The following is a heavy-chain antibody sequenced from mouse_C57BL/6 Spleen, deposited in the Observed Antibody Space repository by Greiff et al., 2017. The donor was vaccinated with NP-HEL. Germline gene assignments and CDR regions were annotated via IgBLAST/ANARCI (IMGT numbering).Heavy chain of an antibody. CDR2: INPNNGGT. Sequence: VQLQQSGPELVKPGASVKISCKASGYTFTDYYMNWVKQSHGKSLEWIGDINPNNGGTSYNQKFKGKATLTVDKSSSTAYMELRSLTSEDSAVYYCARSTTTRYAMDYWGQGTSVTVSS. V-gene: IGHV1-26*01. CDR1: GYTFTDYY. CDR3: ARSTTTRYAMDY. J-gene: IGHJ4*01. D-gene: IGHD1-1*01.